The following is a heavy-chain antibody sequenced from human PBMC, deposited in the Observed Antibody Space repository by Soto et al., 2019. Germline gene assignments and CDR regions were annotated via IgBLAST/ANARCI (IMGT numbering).Heavy chain of an antibody. V-gene: IGHV3-21*01. J-gene: IGHJ3*02. Sequence: GGSLRISCAASGFTFSSYSMNWVRQAPGKGLEWVSSISRSGSYIYYADSVKGRFTISRDNAKNSLYLQGNSLGAEDTAWYYSAKDINVAYYHYISASFDIWGQGTMVTVSS. CDR3: AKDINVAYYHYISASFDI. CDR2: ISRSGSYI. CDR1: GFTFSSYS. D-gene: IGHD3-16*01.